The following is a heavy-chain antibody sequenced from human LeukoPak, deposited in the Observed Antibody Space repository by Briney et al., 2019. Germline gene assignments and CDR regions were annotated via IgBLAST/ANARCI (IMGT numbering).Heavy chain of an antibody. CDR2: ISGSSIYI. CDR1: GFTFSTYS. V-gene: IGHV3-21*01. D-gene: IGHD3-22*01. CDR3: ARDPPYYDSSGYYYDY. Sequence: GGSLRLSCAASGFTFSTYSMNWVRQAPGKGLEWVSSISGSSIYIYYADSVKGRFTISRDNAKNSLYLQMNSLRAEATAVYYCARDPPYYDSSGYYYDYWGQGTLVTVSS. J-gene: IGHJ4*02.